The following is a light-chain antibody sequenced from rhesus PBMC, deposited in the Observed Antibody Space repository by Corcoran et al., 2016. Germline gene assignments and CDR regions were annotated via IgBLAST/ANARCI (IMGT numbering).Light chain of an antibody. CDR1: QTNRSW. Sequence: DIQMTQSPSSLSASVGDIVTVTCQASQTNRSWSAWHQQRPGKAPKPLIYKASSLESGGPSRLSGSESGTDSTLTISSLQPEDFATYYCQQCNNAPMYRFGQQTKVKIK. V-gene: IGKV1-16*01. CDR2: KAS. CDR3: QQCNNAPMYR. J-gene: IGKJ2*01.